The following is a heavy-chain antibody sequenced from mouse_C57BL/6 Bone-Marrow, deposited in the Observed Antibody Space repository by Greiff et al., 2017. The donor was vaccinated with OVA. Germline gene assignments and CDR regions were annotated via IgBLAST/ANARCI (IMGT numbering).Heavy chain of an antibody. CDR3: ARDYGSSSLGY. J-gene: IGHJ2*01. D-gene: IGHD1-1*01. V-gene: IGHV1-37*01. CDR1: GYSFTGYF. CDR2: INPYKGDT. Sequence: EVKLMESGPELVKPGASVKISCKASGYSFTGYFLNWVKQSHGKSLEWIGRINPYKGDTFYNQKFKGKATLTVDKSSSTAHMELLSLTSEDFAVYYCARDYGSSSLGYWGQGTTLTVSS.